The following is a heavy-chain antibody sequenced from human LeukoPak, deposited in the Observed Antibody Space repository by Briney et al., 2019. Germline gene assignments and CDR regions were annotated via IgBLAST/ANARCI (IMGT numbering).Heavy chain of an antibody. J-gene: IGHJ4*02. Sequence: GGSLRLSCAASGFTFSSYEMNWVRHAPGKGLEWVSYISSSGSTIYYADSVKGRFTISRDNAKNSLYLQMNSLRAEDTAVYYCARESRSSGWDYFGYWGQGTPVTVSS. D-gene: IGHD6-19*01. CDR2: ISSSGSTI. V-gene: IGHV3-48*03. CDR3: ARESRSSGWDYFGY. CDR1: GFTFSSYE.